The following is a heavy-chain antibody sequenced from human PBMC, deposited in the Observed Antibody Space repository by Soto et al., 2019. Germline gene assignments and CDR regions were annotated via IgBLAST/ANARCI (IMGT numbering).Heavy chain of an antibody. V-gene: IGHV3-23*01. CDR2: ISGSGGST. CDR3: AQGKILEWLVQIRYYDYCMDV. CDR1: GFTFSSYA. J-gene: IGHJ6*02. D-gene: IGHD3-3*01. Sequence: EVQLLESGGGLVQPGGSLRLSCAASGFTFSSYAMSWVSQAPGKGLEWVSAISGSGGSTYYADSVKGRFTISRDNSQNTVYLQMNSLRAEDTAVYYCAQGKILEWLVQIRYYDYCMDVWGQGTTVTVSS.